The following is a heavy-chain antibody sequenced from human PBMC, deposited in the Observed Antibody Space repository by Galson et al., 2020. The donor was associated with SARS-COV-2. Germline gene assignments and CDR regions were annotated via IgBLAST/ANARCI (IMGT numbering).Heavy chain of an antibody. Sequence: ETSETLSLTCTVSGGSINSSRDYWVWIRQPPGKGLEWIGSIYYTGSTYYNPSLRSRITISVDTPKNQFSLKLSSVTAADTAVYYCARRTHFYDSSVYGGDYGMDVWGQGTTVTVSS. CDR2: IYYTGST. CDR1: GGSINSSRDY. CDR3: ARRTHFYDSSVYGGDYGMDV. V-gene: IGHV4-39*01. J-gene: IGHJ6*02. D-gene: IGHD3-22*01.